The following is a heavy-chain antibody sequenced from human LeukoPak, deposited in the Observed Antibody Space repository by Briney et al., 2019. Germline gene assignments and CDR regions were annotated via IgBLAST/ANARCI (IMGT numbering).Heavy chain of an antibody. V-gene: IGHV3-7*03. CDR2: IKQDGSEK. Sequence: PGGSLRLSCAASGFTFSNYWMSWVRQAPGKGLEWVANIKQDGSEKYYLDSVRGRFTISRDNAKNSLYLQMNSLRAEDTAVYYCARDRGFGELSPDAYDIWGQGTVVTVSS. CDR1: GFTFSNYW. D-gene: IGHD3-10*01. J-gene: IGHJ3*02. CDR3: ARDRGFGELSPDAYDI.